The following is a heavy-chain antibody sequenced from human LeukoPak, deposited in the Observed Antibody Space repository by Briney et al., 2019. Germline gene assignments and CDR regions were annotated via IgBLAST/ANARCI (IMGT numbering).Heavy chain of an antibody. J-gene: IGHJ3*02. D-gene: IGHD5-18*01. CDR1: GFTFSSYW. CDR2: IKQDGSEK. Sequence: GGSLRLSCAASGFTFSSYWMSWVRQAPGKGLEWVANIKQDGSEKYYVDSVKGRFTISRDNAKNSLYLQMNSLRAEDTAVYYCARAVYSYGLDAFDIWGQGTMVTVSS. CDR3: ARAVYSYGLDAFDI. V-gene: IGHV3-7*01.